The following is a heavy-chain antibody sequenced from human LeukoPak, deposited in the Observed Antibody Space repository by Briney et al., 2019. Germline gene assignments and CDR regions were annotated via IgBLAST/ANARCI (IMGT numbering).Heavy chain of an antibody. J-gene: IGHJ4*02. V-gene: IGHV3-23*01. CDR3: ARDRRMRVRGYGITGTTGLDN. CDR1: GFTFSNYA. D-gene: IGHD1-7*01. Sequence: GGSLRLSCAASGFTFSNYAMSWVRQAPGKGLEWVSDISGSGGSTKYADSVKGRFTTSRDNSKKTLYLRMNSLRAEDAAVYYCARDRRMRVRGYGITGTTGLDNWGQGTLVTVSS. CDR2: ISGSGGST.